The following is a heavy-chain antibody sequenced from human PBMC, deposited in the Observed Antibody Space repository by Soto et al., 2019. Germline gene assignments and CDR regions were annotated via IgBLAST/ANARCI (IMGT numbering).Heavy chain of an antibody. CDR2: IHPSGGGT. CDR1: GYTFNTYY. D-gene: IGHD2-21*02. V-gene: IGHV1-46*02. CDR3: ARGGHIAVVTAILDC. Sequence: QVQLVQSGAEVRKPGASVKVSCKPSGYTFNTYYLHWLRQAPGQALEWMGVIHPSGGGTTYAQKFLRTVPVTRAKSTTSLFMGSRSRRSDDAAVEYCARGGHIAVVTAILDCWGHGTRVTFSS. J-gene: IGHJ4*01.